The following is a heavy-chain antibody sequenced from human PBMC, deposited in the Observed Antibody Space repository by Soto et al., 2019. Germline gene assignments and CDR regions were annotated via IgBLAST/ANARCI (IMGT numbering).Heavy chain of an antibody. V-gene: IGHV3-7*03. D-gene: IGHD3-22*01. Sequence: EVQLVESGGGLVQPGGSLRLSCAASGFSFSNYWMSWVRQAPGKGLEWVANINQDGRKKFYVDSVKGRFTISRDNAKKSLHLQMNSLRADDTAVYYCARDAYYDESNGYFDSWGQGTLVTVSS. CDR3: ARDAYYDESNGYFDS. J-gene: IGHJ4*02. CDR1: GFSFSNYW. CDR2: INQDGRKK.